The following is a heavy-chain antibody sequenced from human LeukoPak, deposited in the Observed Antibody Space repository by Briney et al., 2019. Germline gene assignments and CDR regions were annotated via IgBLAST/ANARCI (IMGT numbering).Heavy chain of an antibody. Sequence: GASVKASCKASGYTFTGYHMHWVRQAPGQGLEWMGRINPNSGGTTYAQKFQGRVTMTRDTSISTAYMELSRLRSDDTAVFYCARQRSGWSYDAFDIWGQGTMVTVSS. CDR3: ARQRSGWSYDAFDI. CDR2: INPNSGGT. CDR1: GYTFTGYH. J-gene: IGHJ3*02. V-gene: IGHV1-2*06. D-gene: IGHD6-19*01.